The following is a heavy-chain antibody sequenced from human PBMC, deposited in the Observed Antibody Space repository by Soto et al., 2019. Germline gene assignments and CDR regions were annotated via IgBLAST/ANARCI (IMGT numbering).Heavy chain of an antibody. CDR2: IFNRGST. Sequence: SETLSLTCSVSGVSVTSYYWNWIRQPAGKGLEWIGRIFNRGSTSYNPSLKSRVTVSLDTSKNQISLRLNSVAAADTAVYYCARDTGYSYGAYYDYWGQGTLVTVSS. D-gene: IGHD5-18*01. CDR1: GVSVTSYY. V-gene: IGHV4-4*07. J-gene: IGHJ4*02. CDR3: ARDTGYSYGAYYDY.